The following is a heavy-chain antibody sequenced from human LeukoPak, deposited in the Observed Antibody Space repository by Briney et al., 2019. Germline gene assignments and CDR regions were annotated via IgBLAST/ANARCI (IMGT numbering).Heavy chain of an antibody. D-gene: IGHD6-25*01. J-gene: IGHJ5*02. CDR2: ISSSSSYI. Sequence: SGGSLRLSCAASGFTFSSYSMNWVRQAPGKGLEWVSSISSSSSYIYYADSVEGRFTISRDNAKNSLYLQMNSLRAEDTAVYYCARTNGYSSEKRFDPWGQGTLVTVSS. CDR3: ARTNGYSSEKRFDP. CDR1: GFTFSSYS. V-gene: IGHV3-21*01.